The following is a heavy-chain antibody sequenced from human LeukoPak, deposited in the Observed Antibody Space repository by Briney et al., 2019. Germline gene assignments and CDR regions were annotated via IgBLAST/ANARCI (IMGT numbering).Heavy chain of an antibody. CDR3: ASCPKQVGFAYWHFDL. CDR1: GYTFTGYY. V-gene: IGHV1-2*02. CDR2: INPDSGGT. D-gene: IGHD1-26*01. J-gene: IGHJ2*01. Sequence: ASVKVSCKASGYTFTGYYIHWVRQAPGEGLEWMGWINPDSGGTNYAQKFQGRVTMTRDTSISTGYMELSRLRSDDTAVYYCASCPKQVGFAYWHFDLWGRGTLVTVSS.